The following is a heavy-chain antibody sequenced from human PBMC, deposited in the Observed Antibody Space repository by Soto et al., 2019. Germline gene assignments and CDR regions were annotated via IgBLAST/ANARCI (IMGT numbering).Heavy chain of an antibody. J-gene: IGHJ4*02. CDR3: ARGGSSSGWYSPFAY. CDR1: GFTFSSYS. V-gene: IGHV3-48*01. Sequence: SLRLSCAASGFTFSSYSMNWVRQAPGKGLEWVSYISSSSSTIYYADSVKGRFTISRDNAKNSLYLQMNSLRAEDTAVYYCARGGSSSGWYSPFAYWGQGTLVTVSS. D-gene: IGHD6-19*01. CDR2: ISSSSSTI.